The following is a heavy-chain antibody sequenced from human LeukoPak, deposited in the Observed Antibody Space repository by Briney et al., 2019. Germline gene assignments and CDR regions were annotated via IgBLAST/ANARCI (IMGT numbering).Heavy chain of an antibody. V-gene: IGHV3-11*06. J-gene: IGHJ4*02. Sequence: GGSLRLSCAASGFTFSDYYMSWIRQAPGKGLEWVSYISNSGSSTKYADSVKGRFTISRDNAKNSLHLQMNSLRDDDTAVYYCARDLDSRGYTFDYWGQGTLVTVSS. CDR3: ARDLDSRGYTFDY. D-gene: IGHD3-22*01. CDR2: ISNSGSST. CDR1: GFTFSDYY.